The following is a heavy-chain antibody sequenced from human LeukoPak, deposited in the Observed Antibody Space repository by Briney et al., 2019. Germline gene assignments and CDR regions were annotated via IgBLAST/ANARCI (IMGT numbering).Heavy chain of an antibody. CDR2: IYYSGST. V-gene: IGHV4-59*01. CDR3: ARGHHDILTGYYEYAFDI. J-gene: IGHJ3*02. CDR1: GGSISSYY. D-gene: IGHD3-9*01. Sequence: SETLSLTCSVSGGSISSYYWSWIRQPPGKGLEWIGYIYYSGSTNYNPSLKSRVTISVDTSKNQFSLKLSSVTAADTALYYCARGHHDILTGYYEYAFDIWGQGTMVTVSS.